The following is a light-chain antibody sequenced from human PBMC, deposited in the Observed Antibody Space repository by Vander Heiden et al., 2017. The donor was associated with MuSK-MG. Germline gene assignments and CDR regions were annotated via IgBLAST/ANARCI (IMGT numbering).Light chain of an antibody. V-gene: IGLV2-14*03. CDR1: F. CDR3: SSYTANTTLYV. Sequence: QSALTPPASVSESPGPSLTIASSGSFVSWYHQHPGKVPKVIIYDVSHRPSGVSNRFSGSKSGNTAFLTISGLQAEDEADYYCSSYTANTTLYVFGSGTQVTVL. J-gene: IGLJ1*01. CDR2: DVS.